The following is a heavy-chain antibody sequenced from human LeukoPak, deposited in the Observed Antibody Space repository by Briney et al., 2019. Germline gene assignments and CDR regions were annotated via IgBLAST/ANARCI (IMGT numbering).Heavy chain of an antibody. CDR1: AFTFSSFA. D-gene: IGHD6-19*01. J-gene: IGHJ6*02. CDR3: AKASSGWYKAVTDV. CDR2: SSGSGGST. Sequence: GGSRRLSWAASAFTFSSFAMGWVRQAPGRGRGWVSASSGSGGSTYYADSVKGRFTISRDNSKNTLYLQMNSLRAEDTAVYYCAKASSGWYKAVTDVWGQGTTVTVSS. V-gene: IGHV3-23*01.